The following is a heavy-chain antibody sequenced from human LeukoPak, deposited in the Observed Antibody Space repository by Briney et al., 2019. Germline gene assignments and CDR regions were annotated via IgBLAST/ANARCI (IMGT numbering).Heavy chain of an antibody. D-gene: IGHD1-7*01. V-gene: IGHV1-2*02. CDR1: GGTFSSYA. J-gene: IGHJ4*02. CDR2: INPNSGGT. Sequence: ASVKVSCKASGGTFSSYAISWVRQAPGQGLEWMGWINPNSGGTNYAQKFQGRVTMTRDTSISTAYMELSRLRSDDTAVYYCAREAGTGYYFDYWGQGTLVTVSS. CDR3: AREAGTGYYFDY.